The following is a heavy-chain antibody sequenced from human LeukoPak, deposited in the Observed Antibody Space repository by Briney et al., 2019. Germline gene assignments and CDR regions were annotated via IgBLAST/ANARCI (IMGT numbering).Heavy chain of an antibody. CDR1: GDSISSSSPY. J-gene: IGHJ6*03. CDR3: ARESQYYYFYYMDV. Sequence: PSETLSLTCSVSGDSISSSSPYWGWIRQPPGKGLEWIGSIYYSGSTYYNTSLKSRVTISVDTSKNQFSLKLSSVTAADTAVYYCARESQYYYFYYMDVWGKGTTVTVSS. V-gene: IGHV4-39*07. CDR2: IYYSGST.